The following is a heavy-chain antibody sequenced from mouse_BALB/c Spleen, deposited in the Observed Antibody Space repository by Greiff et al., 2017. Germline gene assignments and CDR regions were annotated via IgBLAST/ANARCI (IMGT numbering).Heavy chain of an antibody. CDR2: ISSGSSTI. CDR3: ARGDGYPCYFDY. D-gene: IGHD1-2*01. J-gene: IGHJ2*01. Sequence: EVLLVESGGGLVQPGGSRKLSCAASGFTFSSFGMHWVRQAPEKGLEWVAYISSGSSTIYYADTLKGRFTISRDNPKTTLFLQMTSLRSEDTAMYYCARGDGYPCYFDYWGQGTTLTVSA. V-gene: IGHV5-17*02. CDR1: GFTFSSFG.